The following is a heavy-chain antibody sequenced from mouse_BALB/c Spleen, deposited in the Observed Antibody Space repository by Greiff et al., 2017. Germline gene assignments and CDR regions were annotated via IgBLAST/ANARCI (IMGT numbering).Heavy chain of an antibody. CDR3: ARGGDYWFGY. Sequence: QVQLKESGAELAKPGASVKMSCTASGYTFTSYWMHWVKQRPGQGLEWIGYINPSTGYTEYNQKFKDKATLTADKSSSTAYMQLSSLTSEDSAVYYCARGGDYWFGYWGQGTLVTVSA. D-gene: IGHD2-13*01. CDR2: INPSTGYT. J-gene: IGHJ3*01. CDR1: GYTFTSYW. V-gene: IGHV1-7*01.